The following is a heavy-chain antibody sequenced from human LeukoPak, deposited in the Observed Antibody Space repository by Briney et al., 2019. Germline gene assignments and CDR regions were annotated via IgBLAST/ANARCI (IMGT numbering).Heavy chain of an antibody. CDR3: AKSDLAGEHYFDY. V-gene: IGHV3-23*01. J-gene: IGHJ4*02. CDR1: GFTFSSYG. D-gene: IGHD7-27*01. CDR2: ISGSGGST. Sequence: PGGSLRLSCAASGFTFSSYGMSWVRQAPGKGLEWVSAISGSGGSTYYADSVKGRFTISRDNSKNSLYLQMNSLRTEDTALYYCAKSDLAGEHYFDYWGQGTLVTVSS.